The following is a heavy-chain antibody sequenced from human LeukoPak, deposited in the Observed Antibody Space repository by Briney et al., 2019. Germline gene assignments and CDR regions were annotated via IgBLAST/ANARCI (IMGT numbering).Heavy chain of an antibody. CDR1: GYSFTSYW. CDR3: ARTAHGYCSSTSCFRGYDYMDV. Sequence: GESLKISCKGSGYSFTSYWIGWVRQMPGKGLEWMGIIYPGDSDTRYSPSFQGQVTISADKSISTAYLQWSSLKASDTAMYYCARTAHGYCSSTSCFRGYDYMDVWGKGTTVTVSS. CDR2: IYPGDSDT. D-gene: IGHD2-2*01. J-gene: IGHJ6*03. V-gene: IGHV5-51*01.